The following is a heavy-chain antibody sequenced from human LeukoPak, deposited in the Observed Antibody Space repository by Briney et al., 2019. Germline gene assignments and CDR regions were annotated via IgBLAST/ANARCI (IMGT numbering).Heavy chain of an antibody. V-gene: IGHV3-48*02. J-gene: IGHJ4*02. Sequence: GGSLRLSCAVSGFTFSDYSMDWVRQAPGKGPEWVSYISDTGHAIYYADSVKGRFIISRDNARNSLYLQMISLRDEDTAVYYCARDGYPGGDYWGQGTLVTVSS. CDR3: ARDGYPGGDY. D-gene: IGHD3-22*01. CDR2: ISDTGHAI. CDR1: GFTFSDYS.